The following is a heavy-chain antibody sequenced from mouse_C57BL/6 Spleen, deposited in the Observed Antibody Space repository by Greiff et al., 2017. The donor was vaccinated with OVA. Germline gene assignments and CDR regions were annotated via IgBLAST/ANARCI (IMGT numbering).Heavy chain of an antibody. CDR2: ISDGGGYT. Sequence: EVLLVESGGGLVKPGGSLKLSCAASGFTFSSYAMSWVRQTPEKRLEWVATISDGGGYTYYPDNVKGRFTISRDNAKNNLYLQMSHLKSEDTAMYYCASRNYSDFAWFAYWGQGTLVTVSA. V-gene: IGHV5-4*01. CDR1: GFTFSSYA. J-gene: IGHJ3*01. CDR3: ASRNYSDFAWFAY. D-gene: IGHD2-12*01.